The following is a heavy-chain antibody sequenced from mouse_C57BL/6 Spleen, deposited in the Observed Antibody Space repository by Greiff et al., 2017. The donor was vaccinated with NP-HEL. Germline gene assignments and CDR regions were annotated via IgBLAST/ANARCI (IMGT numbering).Heavy chain of an antibody. Sequence: EVQRVESGGGLVKPGGSLKLSCAASGFTFSDYGMHWVRQAPEKGLEWVAYISSGSSTIYYADTVKGRFTISRDNAKNTLFLQMTSLRSEDTAMYYCASLYGYDLWFAYWGQGTLVTVSA. CDR3: ASLYGYDLWFAY. CDR2: ISSGSSTI. CDR1: GFTFSDYG. J-gene: IGHJ3*01. D-gene: IGHD2-2*01. V-gene: IGHV5-17*01.